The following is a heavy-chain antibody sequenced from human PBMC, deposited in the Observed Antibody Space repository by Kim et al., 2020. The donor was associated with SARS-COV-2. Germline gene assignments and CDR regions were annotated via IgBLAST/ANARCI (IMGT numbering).Heavy chain of an antibody. CDR2: IYYSGST. CDR3: ARDNDYVWGSYRLTYYGMDV. J-gene: IGHJ6*02. V-gene: IGHV4-59*01. Sequence: SETLSLTCTVSGGSISSYYWSWIRQPPGKGLEWIGYIYYSGSTNYNPSLKSRVTISVDTSKNQFSLKLSSVTAADTAVYYCARDNDYVWGSYRLTYYGMDVWGQGTTVTVSS. CDR1: GGSISSYY. D-gene: IGHD3-16*02.